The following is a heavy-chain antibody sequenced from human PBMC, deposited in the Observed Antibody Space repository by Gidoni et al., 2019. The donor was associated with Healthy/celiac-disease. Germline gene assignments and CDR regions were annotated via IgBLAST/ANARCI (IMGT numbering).Heavy chain of an antibody. D-gene: IGHD2-2*01. Sequence: EVQLVESGGGLVQPGSSLRLSCAASGFPFDDYAMHWVRQAPGTGLAWVSGISCNSGSIGYADSVKRRFTISRDNAKNSLYLQMNILRAEDTSLYYCAKGGVAMIKRFDYWGQGTLVTVSS. CDR1: GFPFDDYA. J-gene: IGHJ4*02. V-gene: IGHV3-9*01. CDR2: ISCNSGSI. CDR3: AKGGVAMIKRFDY.